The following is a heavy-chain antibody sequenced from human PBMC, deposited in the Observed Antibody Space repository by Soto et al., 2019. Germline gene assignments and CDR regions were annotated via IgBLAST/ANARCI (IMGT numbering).Heavy chain of an antibody. V-gene: IGHV3-13*04. J-gene: IGHJ6*02. CDR2: IGTAGDT. Sequence: EVQLVESGEVLVQPGGSLRLSCAASGFTFSSYAMHWVRQATGKGLEWVSAIGTAGDTYYPGSVKGRFTSSRENAKKSLYLHMKGLRAGDTAVYYCARELSVYSGYDASLVANVMDVWGQGTRVNASS. CDR3: ARELSVYSGYDASLVANVMDV. CDR1: GFTFSSYA. D-gene: IGHD5-12*01.